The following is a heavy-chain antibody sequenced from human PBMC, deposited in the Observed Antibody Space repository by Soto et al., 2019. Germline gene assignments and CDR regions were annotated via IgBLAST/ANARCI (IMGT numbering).Heavy chain of an antibody. D-gene: IGHD3-10*01. J-gene: IGHJ6*02. CDR2: IDGVDDK. Sequence: GSGPTLVNPTQTLTLTCTFSGFSLSTNEMCVSWIRQPPGKALEWLALIDGVDDKYYSTSLKTRHTISKDTSKNQVVLTMTNVDPVDTATYHCARIRSPGGSYYYYGMDVWGQGTTVTVSS. V-gene: IGHV2-70*01. CDR3: ARIRSPGGSYYYYGMDV. CDR1: GFSLSTNEMC.